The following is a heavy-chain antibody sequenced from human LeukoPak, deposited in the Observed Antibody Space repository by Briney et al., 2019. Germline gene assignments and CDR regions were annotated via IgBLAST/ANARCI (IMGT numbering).Heavy chain of an antibody. V-gene: IGHV4-34*01. D-gene: IGHD6-13*01. CDR1: GGSFSGYY. CDR3: ASCRLIAAAGKYFQH. J-gene: IGHJ1*01. Sequence: SETLSLTCAVYGGSFSGYYWSWIRQPPGKGLEWIGEINHSGSTNYNPSLKSRVIISVDTSKNQFSLKLSSVTAADTAVYYCASCRLIAAAGKYFQHWGQGTLVTVSS. CDR2: INHSGST.